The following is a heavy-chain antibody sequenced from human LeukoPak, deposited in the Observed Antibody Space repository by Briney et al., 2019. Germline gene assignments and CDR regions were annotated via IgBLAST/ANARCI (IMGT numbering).Heavy chain of an antibody. D-gene: IGHD3-22*01. CDR3: ARGDYGDYQYYYDSSGYYLRY. V-gene: IGHV4-34*01. CDR1: GGSFSDYY. J-gene: IGHJ4*02. Sequence: SETLSLTCAVYGGSFSDYYWSWIRQPPGKGLEWIGEINHSGSTNYNPSLKSRVTISVDTSKNQFSLKLSSVTAADTAVYYCARGDYGDYQYYYDSSGYYLRYWGQGTLVTVSS. CDR2: INHSGST.